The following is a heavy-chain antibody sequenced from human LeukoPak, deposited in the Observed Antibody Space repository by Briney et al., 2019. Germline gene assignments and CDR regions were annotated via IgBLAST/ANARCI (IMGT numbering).Heavy chain of an antibody. CDR3: ARGYCSGGSCYDY. V-gene: IGHV3-21*01. Sequence: GGSLRLSCAASGFTFSSYSMNWVRQAPGKGLEWVSSISSSSSYIYYADSVKGRFTISRDNAKNSLYLQTNSLRAEDTAVYYCARGYCSGGSCYDYWGQGTLVTVSS. D-gene: IGHD2-15*01. J-gene: IGHJ4*02. CDR1: GFTFSSYS. CDR2: ISSSSSYI.